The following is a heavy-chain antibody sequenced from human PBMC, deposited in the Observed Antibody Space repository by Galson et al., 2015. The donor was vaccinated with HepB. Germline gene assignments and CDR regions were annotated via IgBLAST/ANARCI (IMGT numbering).Heavy chain of an antibody. V-gene: IGHV3-30-3*01. CDR1: GFTFSSYA. D-gene: IGHD6-19*01. CDR3: ARDLVAGTPAGY. Sequence: SLRLSCAASGFTFSSYAMHWVRQAPGKGLEWVAVISYDGSNKYYADSVKGRFTISRDNSKNTLYLQMNSLRAEDTAVYYCARDLVAGTPAGYWGQGTLVTVSS. J-gene: IGHJ4*02. CDR2: ISYDGSNK.